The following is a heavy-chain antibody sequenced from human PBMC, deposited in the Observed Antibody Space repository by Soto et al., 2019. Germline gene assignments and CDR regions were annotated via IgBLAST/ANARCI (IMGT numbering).Heavy chain of an antibody. V-gene: IGHV3-7*03. J-gene: IGHJ4*02. Sequence: PGGSLRLSCAASGFTFSSYWMSWVRQAPGKGLEWVANIKQDGSEKYYVDSVKGRFTISRDNAKNSLYLQMNSLRAEDTAVYYCARVGKMIAAYYFDYWGQGTLVTVSS. CDR3: ARVGKMIAAYYFDY. D-gene: IGHD2-15*01. CDR1: GFTFSSYW. CDR2: IKQDGSEK.